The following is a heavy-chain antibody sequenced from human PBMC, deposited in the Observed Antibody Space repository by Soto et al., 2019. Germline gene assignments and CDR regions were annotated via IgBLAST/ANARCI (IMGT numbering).Heavy chain of an antibody. Sequence: QVQLQESGPGLVKPSETLSLTCTVSGGSVSSYYWSWIRQPPGKGLEWIGYIYYSGSSNSNPSLKSRVTLSVDTSKNQFSLKLSSVTSADTAVYYCARSPRATVNTFDYWGQGTLVTVSS. CDR3: ARSPRATVNTFDY. CDR1: GGSVSSYY. CDR2: IYYSGSS. V-gene: IGHV4-59*02. J-gene: IGHJ4*02. D-gene: IGHD4-17*01.